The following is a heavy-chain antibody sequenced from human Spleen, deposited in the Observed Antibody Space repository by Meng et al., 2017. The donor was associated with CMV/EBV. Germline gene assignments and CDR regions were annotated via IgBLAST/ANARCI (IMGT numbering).Heavy chain of an antibody. CDR3: ARDGLVRGHRNGMDV. D-gene: IGHD3-10*01. Sequence: GESLKISCAASGFNFNNYGMHWVRQAPGKGLEWVAFIRHDGSDEHYADSLKGRFTISRDSSRNNLYLQMNSLRAEDTAVYYCARDGLVRGHRNGMDVWGQGTTVTVSS. V-gene: IGHV3-30*02. CDR1: GFNFNNYG. J-gene: IGHJ6*02. CDR2: IRHDGSDE.